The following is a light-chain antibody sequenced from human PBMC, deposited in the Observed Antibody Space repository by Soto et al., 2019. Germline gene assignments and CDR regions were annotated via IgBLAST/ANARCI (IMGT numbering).Light chain of an antibody. CDR1: SSDVGNFNY. CDR2: EVN. J-gene: IGLJ1*01. V-gene: IGLV2-14*01. Sequence: QSALTQPASVSGSPGQSITISCTGTSSDVGNFNYDSWYQHHPGKAPKLMIYEVNNRPSGVSNRFSGSKSGNTASLTISGLQAEDEADYYCSSFTSTRTYVFGTGTKLTVL. CDR3: SSFTSTRTYV.